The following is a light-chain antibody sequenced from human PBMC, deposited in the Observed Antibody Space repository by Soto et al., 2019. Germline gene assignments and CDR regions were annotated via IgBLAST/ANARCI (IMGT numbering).Light chain of an antibody. Sequence: DIQMTQSPSTLSASVGDRVAIPCRASQSISNWLAWYQQKPGKAPKLLIYDVSTLESGVPSRFSGSGSGTEFTLTISSLQPDDFATYYCQQYNSNFGQGTKMEIK. J-gene: IGKJ2*01. V-gene: IGKV1-5*01. CDR1: QSISNW. CDR3: QQYNSN. CDR2: DVS.